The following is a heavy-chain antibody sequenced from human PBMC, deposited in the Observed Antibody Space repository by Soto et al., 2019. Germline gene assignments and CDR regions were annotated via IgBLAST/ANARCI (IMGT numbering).Heavy chain of an antibody. Sequence: QVQLVESGGGVVQPGRSLRLSCAASGFTFSNYAIHWVRQAPGKGLEWVAVMSYDGSNKYYADSVKGRFTISRDNSKNTLYLQMNGLRAEDTAVYYCARDRYSSPNAFDVWRQGTMVTVSS. CDR3: ARDRYSSPNAFDV. CDR2: MSYDGSNK. D-gene: IGHD6-19*01. J-gene: IGHJ3*01. CDR1: GFTFSNYA. V-gene: IGHV3-30-3*01.